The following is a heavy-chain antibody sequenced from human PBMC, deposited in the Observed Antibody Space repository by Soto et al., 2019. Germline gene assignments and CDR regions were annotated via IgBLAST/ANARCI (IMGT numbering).Heavy chain of an antibody. D-gene: IGHD2-15*01. CDR3: TKLSRDCGGATCYLVHFDY. CDR1: GFTFSSYA. J-gene: IGHJ4*01. Sequence: GSLRLSCAASGFTFSSYAMSWVRQAPGKGLEWISAISGSGGSTYYADSVKGRFTISRDNSKNTLYLQMNTVRAEDTAVYYCTKLSRDCGGATCYLVHFDYWGHGALVTVSS. CDR2: ISGSGGST. V-gene: IGHV3-23*01.